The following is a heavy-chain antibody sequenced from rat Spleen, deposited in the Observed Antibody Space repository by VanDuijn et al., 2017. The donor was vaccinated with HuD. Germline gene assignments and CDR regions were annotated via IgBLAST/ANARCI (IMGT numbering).Heavy chain of an antibody. Sequence: ESGPGLVQPSQTLSLTCTVSGFSLTSYHINWVRQPSGKGPEWLGKMWYDGDTAFNSVLKSRLTITRDTSKNQVFLKMSNLQTADTGTYYCTRDLYYFDYWGQGVMVTVSS. CDR3: TRDLYYFDY. CDR1: GFSLTSYH. V-gene: IGHV2-63*01. CDR2: MWYDGDT. J-gene: IGHJ2*01.